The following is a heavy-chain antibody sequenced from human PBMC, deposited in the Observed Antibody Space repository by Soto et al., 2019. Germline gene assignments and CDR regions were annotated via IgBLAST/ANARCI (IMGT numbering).Heavy chain of an antibody. D-gene: IGHD3-10*01. CDR2: LYDGGTT. CDR1: GSSITAYH. V-gene: IGHV4-59*01. CDR3: ARGFVDLGPRFFGIDV. J-gene: IGHJ6*02. Sequence: QLQLQESGPGLVKASETLSLTCTVSGSSITAYHWIWIRQFPGHKLEWIGYLYDGGTTDYNPSLKSRVIISGDTFKTDFSLNLRSVPAAATAVYYCARGFVDLGPRFFGIDVWGQGTTVIVSS.